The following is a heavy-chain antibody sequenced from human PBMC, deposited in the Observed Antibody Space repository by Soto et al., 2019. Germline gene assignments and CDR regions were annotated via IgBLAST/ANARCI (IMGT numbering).Heavy chain of an antibody. CDR1: GFTFSSYA. J-gene: IGHJ5*02. Sequence: GGSLRLSCAASGFTFSSYAMSWVRQAPGKGLEWVSAISGSGGSTYYADSVKGRFTISRDNSKNTLYLQMNSLRAEDMAVYYCAKGGEKQWLVPPLGWFDPWGQGTLVTVSS. V-gene: IGHV3-23*01. CDR3: AKGGEKQWLVPPLGWFDP. D-gene: IGHD6-19*01. CDR2: ISGSGGST.